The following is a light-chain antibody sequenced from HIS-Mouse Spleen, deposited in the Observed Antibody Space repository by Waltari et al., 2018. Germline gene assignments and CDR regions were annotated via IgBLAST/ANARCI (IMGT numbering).Light chain of an antibody. CDR2: GKN. CDR3: NSRDSSGNPV. J-gene: IGLJ2*01. V-gene: IGLV3-19*01. Sequence: SSELTQDPAVSVALGQTVRITCQGDSLRSYYASWYQQKPGQAPVLVIYGKNHRPSGIPDRFSGSSSGNTASLTITGAQAEDEADYYCNSRDSSGNPVFGGGTKLTVL. CDR1: SLRSYY.